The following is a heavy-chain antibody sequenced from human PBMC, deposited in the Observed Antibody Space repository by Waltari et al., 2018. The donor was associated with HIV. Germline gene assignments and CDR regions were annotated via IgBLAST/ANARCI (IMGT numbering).Heavy chain of an antibody. J-gene: IGHJ3*02. CDR1: GFTFSRFS. D-gene: IGHD4-17*01. V-gene: IGHV3-21*01. Sequence: EVQLVESGGGLVKPGGSLRLSCAASGFTFSRFSMNWIGQAPGKGLEWVSSISSTTSYIYYADSVKGRFTMSRDNAKNSLYLQMNSLRVEDTAVYYCARDYGDFGSSAFDIWGQGTMVTVSS. CDR2: ISSTTSYI. CDR3: ARDYGDFGSSAFDI.